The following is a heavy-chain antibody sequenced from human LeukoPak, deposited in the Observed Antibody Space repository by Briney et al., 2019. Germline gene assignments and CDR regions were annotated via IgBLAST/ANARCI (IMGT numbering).Heavy chain of an antibody. J-gene: IGHJ4*02. CDR2: INPSGGST. D-gene: IGHD3-9*01. CDR3: ARDGTVLRYFDWLLYSPGYFDY. CDR1: GYTFTSCY. V-gene: IGHV1-46*01. Sequence: ASVKVSCKASGYTFTSCYMHWVRQAPGQGLEWMGIINPSGGSTSYAEKFQGRVTMTRDTSTSTAYMELRSLRSDDTAVYYCARDGTVLRYFDWLLYSPGYFDYWGQGTLVTVSS.